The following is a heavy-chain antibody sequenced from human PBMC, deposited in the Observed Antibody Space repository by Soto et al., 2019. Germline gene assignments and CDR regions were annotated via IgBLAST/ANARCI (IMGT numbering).Heavy chain of an antibody. D-gene: IGHD3-22*01. CDR3: AREPAYYYDSSVYSAPFGY. CDR2: ISYDGSNK. CDR1: GFTFNNYA. Sequence: QVQLVESGGGVVQPGRSLRLSCAASGFTFNNYAMHWVRQAPGKGLEWVAVISYDGSNKYYADSVKGRFTISRDNSKNTLYLQMNSLRAEDTAVYYCAREPAYYYDSSVYSAPFGYWGQGTLVTVSS. J-gene: IGHJ4*02. V-gene: IGHV3-30-3*01.